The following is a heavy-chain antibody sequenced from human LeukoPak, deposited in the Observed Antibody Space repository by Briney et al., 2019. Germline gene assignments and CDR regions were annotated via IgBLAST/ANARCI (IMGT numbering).Heavy chain of an antibody. D-gene: IGHD1-26*01. CDR2: ISHDGSNK. CDR3: TRRGGSYFDY. V-gene: IGHV3-30*03. J-gene: IGHJ4*02. Sequence: GGSLRLSCAASAFTFSSYGMQWVRQAPGKGLEWVAVISHDGSNKYYSDSVKGRFTISRDNSKNTLYLQMNSLRVEDTAVYFCTRRGGSYFDYWGQGTLVTVSS. CDR1: AFTFSSYG.